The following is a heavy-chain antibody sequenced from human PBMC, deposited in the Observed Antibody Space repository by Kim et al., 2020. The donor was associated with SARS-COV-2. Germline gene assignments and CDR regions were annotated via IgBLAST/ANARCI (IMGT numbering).Heavy chain of an antibody. CDR1: GGTFSSYA. V-gene: IGHV1-69*13. D-gene: IGHD4-17*01. CDR3: ARDLSHYGDYSQGGY. CDR2: IIPIFGTA. J-gene: IGHJ4*02. Sequence: SVKVSCKASGGTFSSYAISWVRQAPGQRLEWMGGIIPIFGTANYAQKFQGRVTITADESTSTAYMELSSLRSEDTAVYYYARDLSHYGDYSQGGYWGQGTLVTVSS.